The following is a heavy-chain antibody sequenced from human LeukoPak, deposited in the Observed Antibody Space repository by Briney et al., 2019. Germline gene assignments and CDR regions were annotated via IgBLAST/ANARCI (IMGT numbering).Heavy chain of an antibody. Sequence: SETLSLTCAVYGGSFSGYYWSWIRQPPGKGLEWIGYIYHTGSTDYNPSLKSRVTISVDTSKKQFSLKMSSVTAADTAVYYCARPAWGSSWNAFDIWGRGTMVTVSS. CDR3: ARPAWGSSWNAFDI. V-gene: IGHV4-59*08. CDR2: IYHTGST. CDR1: GGSFSGYY. J-gene: IGHJ3*02. D-gene: IGHD6-13*01.